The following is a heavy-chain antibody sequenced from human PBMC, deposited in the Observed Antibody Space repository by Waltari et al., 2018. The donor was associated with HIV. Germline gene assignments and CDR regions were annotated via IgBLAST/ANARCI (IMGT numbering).Heavy chain of an antibody. J-gene: IGHJ6*02. V-gene: IGHV1-24*01. Sequence: QVQLEQSGAEVKKPGASVKVSCKVSGYPLNEFSMHWVRKAPGKGLEWMGGFDPEDGETIYAQKFQGRVTMTEDTSTDTAYMELSSLRSEDTAVYYCATAPSGYWHYYGMDVWGQGTTVTVSS. CDR2: FDPEDGET. D-gene: IGHD3-3*01. CDR3: ATAPSGYWHYYGMDV. CDR1: GYPLNEFS.